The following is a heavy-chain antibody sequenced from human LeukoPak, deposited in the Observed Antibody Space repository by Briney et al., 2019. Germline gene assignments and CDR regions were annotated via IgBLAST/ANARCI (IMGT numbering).Heavy chain of an antibody. Sequence: KPSETLSLTCTVSGASISGYYWSWIQQPAGKGLEWIGRISDSASTNYNPSLKSRVTMSVDTSKNQFSLKLSSVTAADTAVYYCTRIRDSSGYYLGAFDFWGQGTMVTVSS. J-gene: IGHJ3*01. CDR1: GASISGYY. D-gene: IGHD3-22*01. CDR3: TRIRDSSGYYLGAFDF. CDR2: ISDSAST. V-gene: IGHV4-4*07.